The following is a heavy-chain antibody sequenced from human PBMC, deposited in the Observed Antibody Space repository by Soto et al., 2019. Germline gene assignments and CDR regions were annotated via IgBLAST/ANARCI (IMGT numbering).Heavy chain of an antibody. V-gene: IGHV3-30*18. CDR3: AKDKGVFNWATSDLDY. CDR1: GFTFSNYA. Sequence: GGSLRLSCAASGFTFSNYAMHWVRQAPGKGLEWVALTSYDGNNEYYTDSVKGRFTISRDNSKNTLFLQMNSPRPEDTAVYYCAKDKGVFNWATSDLDYWGQGALVTVSS. D-gene: IGHD1-1*01. J-gene: IGHJ4*02. CDR2: TSYDGNNE.